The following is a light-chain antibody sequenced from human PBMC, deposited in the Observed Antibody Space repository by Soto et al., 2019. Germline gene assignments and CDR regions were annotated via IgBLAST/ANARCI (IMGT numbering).Light chain of an antibody. V-gene: IGLV1-44*01. Sequence: QSVLTQPPSASVTLGQRVTITWAGSTSNIGTNSVNWYQHLPTTAPYLLNYDDDQRPSEVPDRFSGSRSGTSASLAISGLQFEDEGDYFCATWDDNLNIWVFGAGTKLTVL. J-gene: IGLJ3*02. CDR1: TSNIGTNS. CDR2: DDD. CDR3: ATWDDNLNIWV.